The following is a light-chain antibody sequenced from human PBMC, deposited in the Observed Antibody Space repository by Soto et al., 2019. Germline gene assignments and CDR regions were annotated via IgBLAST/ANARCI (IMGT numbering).Light chain of an antibody. CDR2: EVS. J-gene: IGLJ2*01. Sequence: QSALTQPASVSGSPGQSITISCTGTNSDVGGYNYVSWYQQYPGKAPKLMISEVSDRPSGISNRFSGSKSGNTASLTISGLQAEDEADYYCSSYRSANTVVFGGGTKVTVL. CDR3: SSYRSANTVV. V-gene: IGLV2-14*01. CDR1: NSDVGGYNY.